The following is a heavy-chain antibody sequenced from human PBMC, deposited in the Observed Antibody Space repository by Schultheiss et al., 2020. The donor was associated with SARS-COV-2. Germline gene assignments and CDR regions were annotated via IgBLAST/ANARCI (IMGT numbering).Heavy chain of an antibody. CDR3: ARRRQDTNAYSYFDS. Sequence: SETLSLTCAVYGGPFSNYAWTWIRQSPGKGLEWIGDINHRGSTNYNPSLRSRVTISVDTSKNQFSLTLNSVTAADTAVYYCARRRQDTNAYSYFDSWGQGTLVTVSS. J-gene: IGHJ4*02. CDR1: GGPFSNYA. CDR2: INHRGST. D-gene: IGHD4-11*01. V-gene: IGHV4-34*01.